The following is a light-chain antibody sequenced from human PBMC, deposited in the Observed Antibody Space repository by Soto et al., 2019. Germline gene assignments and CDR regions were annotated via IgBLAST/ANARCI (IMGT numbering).Light chain of an antibody. CDR2: ATS. CDR1: RSVDTD. J-gene: IGKJ1*01. V-gene: IGKV3-15*01. Sequence: EILMTQSPATLSVSPGARAPLSCRASRSVDTDLAWYPQKPGQAPRLLVFATSARATGVPDRFRGSRSGTDFTLTISSLQPEDSATYYCHQYYNRPPWTFGQGTKVDIK. CDR3: HQYYNRPPWT.